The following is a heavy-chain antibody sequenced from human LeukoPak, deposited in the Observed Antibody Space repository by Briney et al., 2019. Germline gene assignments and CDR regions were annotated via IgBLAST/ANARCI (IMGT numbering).Heavy chain of an antibody. D-gene: IGHD3-22*01. CDR3: ARDWDYYDSSGYFDY. Sequence: PGRSLRLSCAASGFTFSSYAMHWVRQAPGKGLEWVAVISYDGSNKYYADSVKGRFTISRDNSKNTLYLQMNSLRAEDTAVYYCARDWDYYDSSGYFDYWGQGTLVTVSS. CDR1: GFTFSSYA. J-gene: IGHJ4*02. CDR2: ISYDGSNK. V-gene: IGHV3-30-3*01.